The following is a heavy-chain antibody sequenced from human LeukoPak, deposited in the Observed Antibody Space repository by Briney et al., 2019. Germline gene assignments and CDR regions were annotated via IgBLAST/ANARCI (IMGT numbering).Heavy chain of an antibody. Sequence: GGSLRLSCTASGFTFNVYAMGWVRQAPGKGLEWVAVISYDGSNKYYADSVKGRFTISRDNSKNTLYLQMNSLRAEDTAVYYCARVLRYCSGGNCYSGGLGYMDVWGKGTTVTISS. CDR2: ISYDGSNK. CDR1: GFTFNVYA. D-gene: IGHD2-15*01. V-gene: IGHV3-30*04. CDR3: ARVLRYCSGGNCYSGGLGYMDV. J-gene: IGHJ6*03.